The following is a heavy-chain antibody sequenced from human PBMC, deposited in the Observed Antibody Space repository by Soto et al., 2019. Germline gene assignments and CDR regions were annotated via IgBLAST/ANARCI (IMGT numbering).Heavy chain of an antibody. Sequence: SETLSLTCTVSGGSISSSSYYWGWIRQPPGKGLEWIGSIYYTGSTYYSPSLKGRVTIYVDSSKNQFSLKLSSVTAADTAVYHCARTSRLKTGHLDYWGQGTLVTVSS. J-gene: IGHJ4*02. CDR1: GGSISSSSYY. V-gene: IGHV4-39*01. CDR2: IYYTGST. D-gene: IGHD3-9*01. CDR3: ARTSRLKTGHLDY.